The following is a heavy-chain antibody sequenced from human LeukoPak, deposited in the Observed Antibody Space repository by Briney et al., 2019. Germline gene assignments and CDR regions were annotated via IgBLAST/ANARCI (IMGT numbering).Heavy chain of an antibody. V-gene: IGHV4-34*01. CDR2: INHSGST. CDR1: GGSFSGYY. CDR3: ARGRWGAYYYYYYYMDV. J-gene: IGHJ6*03. Sequence: SEILSLTCAVYGGSFSGYYWSWIRQPPGKGLEWIGEINHSGSTNYNPSLKSRVTISVDTSKNQFSLKLSSVTAADTAVYYCARGRWGAYYYYYYYMDVWGKGTTVTVSS. D-gene: IGHD3-16*01.